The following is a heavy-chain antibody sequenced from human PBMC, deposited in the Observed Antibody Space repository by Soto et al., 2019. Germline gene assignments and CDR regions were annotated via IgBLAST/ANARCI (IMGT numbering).Heavy chain of an antibody. CDR1: GASISSYY. Sequence: SETLSLTCSVSGASISSYYWSWILQPPGKGLEWLAYIYYSGSTSYNPSLKSRVSISLDTSMNQFSLKLSSVTAADTAVYYCARTYDDSGPNSGGYGFDIWGQGTMVT. J-gene: IGHJ3*02. V-gene: IGHV4-59*01. CDR3: ARTYDDSGPNSGGYGFDI. CDR2: IYYSGST. D-gene: IGHD3-22*01.